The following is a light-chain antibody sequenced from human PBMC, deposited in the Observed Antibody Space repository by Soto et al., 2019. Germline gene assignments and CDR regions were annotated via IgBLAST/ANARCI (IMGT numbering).Light chain of an antibody. V-gene: IGKV3-20*01. CDR2: GAS. CDR3: QQYGSPPTT. J-gene: IGKJ5*01. Sequence: EIVLTQCPRTLSLSPGETATLSCRASQSVTSNYLTWYQQKPGRPPRLLIYGASSRASGIPDRFSGSGSGTDFTLTISRLEPEDFAVYYCQQYGSPPTTFGQGTRLEIK. CDR1: QSVTSNY.